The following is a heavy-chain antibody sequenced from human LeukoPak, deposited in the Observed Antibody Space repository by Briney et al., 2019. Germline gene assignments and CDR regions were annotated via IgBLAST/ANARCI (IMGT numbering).Heavy chain of an antibody. CDR3: ARGGNYVGGSYLSLDY. CDR1: GGSFSGYY. D-gene: IGHD3-16*02. V-gene: IGHV4-34*01. Sequence: SETLSLTCAVYGGSFSGYYWSWIRQPPGKGLEWIGEINHSGSTNYNPSLKSRVTISVDTSKNQFSLKLSSVTAADTAVYYCARGGNYVGGSYLSLDYGGQGTLVTVSS. CDR2: INHSGST. J-gene: IGHJ4*02.